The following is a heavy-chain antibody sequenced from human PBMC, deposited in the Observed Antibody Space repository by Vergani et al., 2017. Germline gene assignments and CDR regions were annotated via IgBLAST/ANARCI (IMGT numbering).Heavy chain of an antibody. D-gene: IGHD3-10*01. CDR1: GGSFSGYY. CDR2: INHSGST. CDR3: ARDCYGSGSYYTDDAFDI. Sequence: QVQLQQWGAGLLKPSETLSLTCAVYGGSFSGYYWSWIRQPPGKGLEWIGEINHSGSTNYNPSLKSRVTISVDTSKNQFSLKLSSVTAADTAVYYCARDCYGSGSYYTDDAFDIWGQGTMVTVSS. V-gene: IGHV4-34*01. J-gene: IGHJ3*02.